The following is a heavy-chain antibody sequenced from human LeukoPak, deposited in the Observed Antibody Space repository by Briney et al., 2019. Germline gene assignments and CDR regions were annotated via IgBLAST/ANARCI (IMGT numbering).Heavy chain of an antibody. CDR1: GFSFRNYW. CDR3: ASVGFSYFDY. Sequence: GGSLRLSCVVSGFSFRNYWMHWVRQAPGKGLVWVSRITTDGSSTTYADSVKGRFTISRDNAKNTLFLQMNSLRAEDTAVYYCASVGFSYFDYWGQGTLVTVSS. J-gene: IGHJ4*02. CDR2: ITTDGSST. D-gene: IGHD2-15*01. V-gene: IGHV3-74*03.